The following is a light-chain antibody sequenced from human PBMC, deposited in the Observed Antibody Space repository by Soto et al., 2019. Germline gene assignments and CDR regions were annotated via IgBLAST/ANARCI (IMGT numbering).Light chain of an antibody. V-gene: IGLV1-40*01. J-gene: IGLJ3*02. CDR2: GNR. CDR1: SSNLGAGYD. Sequence: QSVLTQPPSVSGAPGQRVTISCTGNSSNLGAGYDVHWYQQLPGAAPKLVIFGNRNRPSGVPERFSGSKSGTSDSLAITGLQAEDEADYYGQAYAYSLTASVFGGGTKLTVL. CDR3: QAYAYSLTASV.